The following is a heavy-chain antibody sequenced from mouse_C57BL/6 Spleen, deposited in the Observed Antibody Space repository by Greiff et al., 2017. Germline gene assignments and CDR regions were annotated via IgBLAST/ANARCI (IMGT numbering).Heavy chain of an antibody. CDR3: ARSSYSNFYYVDY. CDR2: IDPNSGGT. J-gene: IGHJ2*01. Sequence: QVQLQQSGAELVKPGASVKLSCKASGYTFTSYWMHWVKQRPGRGLEWIGRIDPNSGGTKYNQKFKSKATLTVDKPSSTAYMQLSSLTYEDSEVYCCARSSYSNFYYVDYWGQGTTLTVSS. CDR1: GYTFTSYW. V-gene: IGHV1-72*01. D-gene: IGHD2-5*01.